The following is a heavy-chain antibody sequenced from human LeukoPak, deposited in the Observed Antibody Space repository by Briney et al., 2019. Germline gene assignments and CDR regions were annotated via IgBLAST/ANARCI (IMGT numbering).Heavy chain of an antibody. J-gene: IGHJ4*02. CDR3: ARDRVAGTPLDY. V-gene: IGHV1-3*01. CDR1: GYTFTSYA. D-gene: IGHD6-19*01. CDR2: INAGNGNT. Sequence: ASVKVSCKASGYTFTSYAMHWVRQAPGQRLEWMGWINAGNGNTKYSQKFQGRVTITRDTSASTAYMELSSLRSEDTAVYYCARDRVAGTPLDYWGQGTLVTVSS.